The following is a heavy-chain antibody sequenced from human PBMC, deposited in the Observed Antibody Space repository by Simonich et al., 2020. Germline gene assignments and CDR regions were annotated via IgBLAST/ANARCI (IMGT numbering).Heavy chain of an antibody. CDR3: ARPLGIVWAFDI. V-gene: IGHV4-34*01. CDR1: GGSFNGYY. J-gene: IGHJ3*02. D-gene: IGHD3-16*01. Sequence: QVQLQQWGAGLLKPSETLSLTCAVYGGSFNGYYWSWIRQPPGKGLGGIGEINHSGSTNYNAPLKSRVTISVDTSKNQFSLKLSSVTAADTAVYYCARPLGIVWAFDIWGQGTMVTVSS. CDR2: INHSGST.